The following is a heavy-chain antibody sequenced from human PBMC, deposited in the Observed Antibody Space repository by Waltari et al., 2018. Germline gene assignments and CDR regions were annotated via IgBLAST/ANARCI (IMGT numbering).Heavy chain of an antibody. CDR1: GFTFSSYG. D-gene: IGHD6-6*01. J-gene: IGHJ4*02. CDR3: ARDQYGTSDFDH. CDR2: ITSSSGTI. Sequence: SGFTFSSYGMNWVRQAPGKGLEWIAHITSSSGTIDYTESVKGRFTISRDNAKNSLFLHMNSVRDEDTAIYYCARDQYGTSDFDHWGQGTLVTVSS. V-gene: IGHV3-48*02.